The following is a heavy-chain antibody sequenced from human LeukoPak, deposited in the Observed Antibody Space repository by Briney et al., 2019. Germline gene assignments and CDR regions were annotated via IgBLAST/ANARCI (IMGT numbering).Heavy chain of an antibody. J-gene: IGHJ3*02. V-gene: IGHV4-4*02. CDR1: GGSISSSNW. Sequence: SSGTLSLTCAVSGGSISSSNWWSWVRQPPGKGLEWIGEIYHSGSPHYNPSLKSRVTISVDKSKNQFSLKLSSMTAADTAVYYCASTDYVKAFDIWGQGTMGTVSS. CDR2: IYHSGSP. D-gene: IGHD4-17*01. CDR3: ASTDYVKAFDI.